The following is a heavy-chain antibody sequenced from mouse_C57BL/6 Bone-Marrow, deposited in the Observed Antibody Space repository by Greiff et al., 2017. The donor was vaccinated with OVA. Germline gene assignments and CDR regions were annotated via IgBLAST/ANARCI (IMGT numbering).Heavy chain of an antibody. V-gene: IGHV1-72*01. J-gene: IGHJ1*03. D-gene: IGHD2-2*01. CDR2: IDPHSGGP. Sequence: QVQLKQPGAELVKPGASVKLSCKASGYTFTSYWMHWVKQRPGRGLEWIGRIDPHSGGPKYNEKFKRKATLTVDKPSSTAYMQLSSLTSEDSAVYYCAREAGYDWYFEVWGTGTTVTVSS. CDR3: AREAGYDWYFEV. CDR1: GYTFTSYW.